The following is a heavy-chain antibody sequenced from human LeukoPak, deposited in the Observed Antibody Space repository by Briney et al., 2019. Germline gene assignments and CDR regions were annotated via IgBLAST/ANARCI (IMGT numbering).Heavy chain of an antibody. CDR3: ARQLYGIQLWLGVFFDY. CDR1: GGSISSSSYY. Sequence: AAETLSLTCTVSGGSISSSSYYWGWIRQPPGKGLEGIGSIYYSGSTYYNPSLKSRVTISVDTSKNQFSLKLSSVTAADTAVYYCARQLYGIQLWLGVFFDYWGQGTLVTVSS. J-gene: IGHJ4*02. D-gene: IGHD5-18*01. V-gene: IGHV4-39*01. CDR2: IYYSGST.